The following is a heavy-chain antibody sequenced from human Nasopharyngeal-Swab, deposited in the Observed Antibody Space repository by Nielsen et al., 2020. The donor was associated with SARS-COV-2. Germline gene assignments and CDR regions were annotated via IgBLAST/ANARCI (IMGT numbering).Heavy chain of an antibody. D-gene: IGHD1-26*01. CDR3: ARLLPSRKLSGTYYDDYYYYMDV. CDR1: GGSISNNF. J-gene: IGHJ6*03. V-gene: IGHV4-59*08. CDR2: IFYSGSP. Sequence: SETLSLTCTVSGGSISNNFWSWVRQPSGKGLEWPGNIFYSGSPNYNPPLKSRVTILVDTSKSRFSLKLNSVTAADTAVYYCARLLPSRKLSGTYYDDYYYYMDVWGKGTTVTVSS.